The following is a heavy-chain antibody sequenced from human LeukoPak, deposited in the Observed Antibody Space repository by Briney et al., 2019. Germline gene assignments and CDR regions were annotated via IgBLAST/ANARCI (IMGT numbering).Heavy chain of an antibody. Sequence: ASVKVSCKASVGTFSSYAISWLRQAPGQGLEWMGRIIPILGIANYAQKFQGRVTITADKSTSTAYMELSSLRSEDTAVYYCARDPWGYDFWHGSGPDYWGQGTLVTVSS. D-gene: IGHD3-3*01. V-gene: IGHV1-69*04. CDR1: VGTFSSYA. CDR3: ARDPWGYDFWHGSGPDY. J-gene: IGHJ4*02. CDR2: IIPILGIA.